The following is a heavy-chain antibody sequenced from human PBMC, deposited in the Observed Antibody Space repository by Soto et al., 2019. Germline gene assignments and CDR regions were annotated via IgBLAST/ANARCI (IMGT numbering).Heavy chain of an antibody. D-gene: IGHD6-13*01. V-gene: IGHV3-33*01. Sequence: GGPLRLSGSASGFTFSRYGLHWVRQAPGKGLEWVAGIWYDGSNKYYADSVKGRFNISRDNSKNTLYLQVNSLRAEDTAVSSCAAGHSGPWGKGTLVTVSS. CDR3: AAGHSGP. J-gene: IGHJ5*02. CDR2: IWYDGSNK. CDR1: GFTFSRYG.